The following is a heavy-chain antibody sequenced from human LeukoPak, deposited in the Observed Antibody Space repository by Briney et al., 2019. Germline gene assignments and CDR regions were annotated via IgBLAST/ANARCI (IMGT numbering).Heavy chain of an antibody. D-gene: IGHD1-26*01. V-gene: IGHV1-18*01. CDR1: GYTFTSYG. J-gene: IGHJ4*02. CDR3: ARDHTGSYYY. CDR2: ISTYTGNT. Sequence: ASLKVSCKASGYTFTSYGISWVRQAPGQGLEWMGWISTYTGNTNYAQKLQGRVTMTTDTSTSTAYMELRSLRSDDTAVYYCARDHTGSYYYWGQGTLVTVSS.